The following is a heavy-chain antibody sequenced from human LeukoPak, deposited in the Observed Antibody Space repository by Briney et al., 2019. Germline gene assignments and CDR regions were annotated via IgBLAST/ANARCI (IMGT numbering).Heavy chain of an antibody. CDR2: ISAYNGNT. D-gene: IGHD3-22*01. CDR1: GYTFTSYD. CDR3: ARGRHHYDQWFYFVC. Sequence: ASVKVSCKASGYTFTSYDFSWVRQAPGQGLEWMGWISAYNGNTNYAQKLQGRVTMTTDTSTSTAYIELRSLRSDDTAVFYCARGRHHYDQWFYFVCWGGGTLV. V-gene: IGHV1-18*01. J-gene: IGHJ4*02.